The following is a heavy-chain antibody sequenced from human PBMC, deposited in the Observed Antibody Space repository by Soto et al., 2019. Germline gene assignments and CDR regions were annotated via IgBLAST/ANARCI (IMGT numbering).Heavy chain of an antibody. V-gene: IGHV3-30*03. CDR1: GFTFSSYG. Sequence: GGSLRLSCAASGFTFSSYGMHWVRQAPGKGLEWVAVISYDGSNKYYADSVKGRFTISRDNSKNTLYLQMNSLRAEDTAVYYCATDLELCFDYWGKGPLVTV. CDR3: ATDLELCFDY. CDR2: ISYDGSNK. J-gene: IGHJ4*02. D-gene: IGHD1-1*01.